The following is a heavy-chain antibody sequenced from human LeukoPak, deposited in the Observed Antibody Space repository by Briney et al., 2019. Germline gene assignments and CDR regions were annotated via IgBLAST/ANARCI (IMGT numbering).Heavy chain of an antibody. CDR3: ARVNTYYYGSGVSRAFHM. CDR1: GYTFTSYG. CDR2: ISAYNGNT. V-gene: IGHV1-18*01. D-gene: IGHD3-10*01. J-gene: IGHJ3*02. Sequence: ASVKVSCKASGYTFTSYGISWVRQAPGQGLEWVGWISAYNGNTNYAHKLQGSVTMTRNTSTATAYMELSSLKSEDTAVYYCARVNTYYYGSGVSRAFHMWGQGTMVTVSS.